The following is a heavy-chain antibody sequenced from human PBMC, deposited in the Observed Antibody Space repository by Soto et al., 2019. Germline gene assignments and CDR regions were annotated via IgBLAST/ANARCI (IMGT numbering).Heavy chain of an antibody. J-gene: IGHJ5*02. V-gene: IGHV4-34*01. CDR3: ARTMSCSSTSCYTGDWFDP. D-gene: IGHD2-2*02. CDR2: INHSGST. Sequence: PSETLSLTCAVYGGSFSGYYWSWIRQPPGKGLEWIGEINHSGSTNYNPSLKSRVTISVDTSKNQFSLKLSSVTAADTAVYYCARTMSCSSTSCYTGDWFDPWGQGTLVTVSS. CDR1: GGSFSGYY.